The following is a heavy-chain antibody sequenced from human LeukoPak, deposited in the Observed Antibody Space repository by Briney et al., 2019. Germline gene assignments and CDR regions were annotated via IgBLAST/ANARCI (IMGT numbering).Heavy chain of an antibody. J-gene: IGHJ5*02. CDR2: ISSSSTTI. D-gene: IGHD3-10*01. V-gene: IGHV3-48*01. CDR3: TRDRAFTMIRGVITNWFDP. Sequence: GSLRLSCAASGFTFSTYSMNWVRQAPGKGLEWVSYISSSSTTIYYADSVKGRFTISRDNAKNSLYLQMNSLRAEDTAVYYCTRDRAFTMIRGVITNWFDPWGQGTQVTVSS. CDR1: GFTFSTYS.